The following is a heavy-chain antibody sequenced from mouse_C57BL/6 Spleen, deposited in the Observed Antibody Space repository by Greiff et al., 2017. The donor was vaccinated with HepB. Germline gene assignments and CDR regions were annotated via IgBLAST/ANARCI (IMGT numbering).Heavy chain of an antibody. V-gene: IGHV1-76*01. CDR1: GYTFTDYY. D-gene: IGHD2-3*01. CDR3: ARDDGYNFDY. J-gene: IGHJ2*01. Sequence: VQLQQSGAELVRPGASVKLSCKASGYTFTDYYINWVKQRPGQGLEWIARIYPGSGNTYYNEKFKGKATLTAEKSSSTAYMQLSSLTSEDSAVYFCARDDGYNFDYWGQGTTLTVPS. CDR2: IYPGSGNT.